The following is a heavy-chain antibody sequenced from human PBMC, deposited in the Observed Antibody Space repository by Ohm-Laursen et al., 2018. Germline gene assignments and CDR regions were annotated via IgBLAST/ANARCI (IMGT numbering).Heavy chain of an antibody. Sequence: GSLRPSCTPSGFTLNSHWMHWVRQGPGEGLAWVSRITSDGTSTAYPDSVRGRFTISRDTAKNTLYLQMNSLRVEDTAVYYCARNPYDYWGQGTLVTVSS. CDR1: GFTLNSHW. V-gene: IGHV3-74*01. J-gene: IGHJ4*02. D-gene: IGHD1-14*01. CDR3: ARNPYDY. CDR2: ITSDGTST.